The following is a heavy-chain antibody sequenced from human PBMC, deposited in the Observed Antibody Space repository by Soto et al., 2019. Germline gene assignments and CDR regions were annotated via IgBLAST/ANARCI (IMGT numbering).Heavy chain of an antibody. CDR3: ARHLYSYDTNYYYYYGMDV. J-gene: IGHJ6*02. Sequence: PGESLKISCKGSGYSFNSYWISWVRQMPGKGLEWMGRIDPSDSYTNYSPSFQGHVTISADKSIFTAYLQWSSLKASDTAMYYCARHLYSYDTNYYYYYGMDVWSQGTTVTVSS. D-gene: IGHD3-3*01. CDR1: GYSFNSYW. CDR2: IDPSDSYT. V-gene: IGHV5-10-1*01.